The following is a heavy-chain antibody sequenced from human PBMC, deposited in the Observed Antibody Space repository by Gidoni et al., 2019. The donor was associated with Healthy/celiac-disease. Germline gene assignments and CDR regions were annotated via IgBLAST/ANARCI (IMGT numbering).Heavy chain of an antibody. CDR1: GYSFTSYW. CDR2: IYPGDSDT. J-gene: IGHJ4*02. D-gene: IGHD6-19*01. Sequence: EVQLVQSGAEVKKPGESLKISCKGAGYSFTSYWIGWVRRMPVKGLEWMGIIYPGDSDTRYSPPFQGQVTISADKSISTAYLQWSSLKASDTALYYCARHEYSSGWSLWGQGTLVTVSS. CDR3: ARHEYSSGWSL. V-gene: IGHV5-51*01.